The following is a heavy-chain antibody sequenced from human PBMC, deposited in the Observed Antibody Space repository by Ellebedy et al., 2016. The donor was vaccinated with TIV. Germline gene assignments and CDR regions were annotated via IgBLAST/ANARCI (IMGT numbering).Heavy chain of an antibody. CDR1: GFTFSSFG. J-gene: IGHJ6*02. CDR2: IGSKGYGGTT. D-gene: IGHD1-7*01. V-gene: IGHV3-49*04. CDR3: TREAANWNYPYYYYNGMDV. Sequence: GESLKISXAASGFTFSSFGMNWVRQAPGKGLEWVGFIGSKGYGGTTQYAASVKGRFTISRDDSKSIAYLQMNSLKTEDTALYYCTREAANWNYPYYYYNGMDVWGQGTTVTVSS.